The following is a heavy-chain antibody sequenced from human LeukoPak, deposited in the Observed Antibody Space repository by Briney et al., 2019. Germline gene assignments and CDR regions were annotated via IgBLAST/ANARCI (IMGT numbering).Heavy chain of an antibody. D-gene: IGHD3-10*01. CDR3: ASSSVFEDAFDI. CDR1: GFTVSSNY. CDR2: IYSGGST. Sequence: GGSLRLSCAASGFTVSSNYMSWVRQAPGKGLEWVSVIYSGGSTYYADSVKGRFTISRDNSKNTLYLQMNSLRAEDTAVYYCASSSVFEDAFDIWGQGTMVTVSS. V-gene: IGHV3-53*01. J-gene: IGHJ3*02.